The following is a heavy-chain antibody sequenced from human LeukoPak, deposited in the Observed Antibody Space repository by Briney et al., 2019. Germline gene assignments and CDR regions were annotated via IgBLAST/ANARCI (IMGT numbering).Heavy chain of an antibody. Sequence: SETLSLTCTVSGGSISSSSYYWGWIRQPPGKGLEWIGSIYYSGSTYYNPSLKSRVTISVDTSKNQFSPKLSSVTAADTAVYYCARIEEYSYGYGGWYYYMDVWGKGTTVTISS. V-gene: IGHV4-39*01. D-gene: IGHD5-18*01. CDR2: IYYSGST. J-gene: IGHJ6*03. CDR1: GGSISSSSYY. CDR3: ARIEEYSYGYGGWYYYMDV.